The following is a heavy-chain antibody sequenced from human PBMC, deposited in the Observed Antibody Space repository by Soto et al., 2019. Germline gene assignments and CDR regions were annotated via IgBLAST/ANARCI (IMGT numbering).Heavy chain of an antibody. J-gene: IGHJ3*02. V-gene: IGHV4-30-4*01. Sequence: KGMEWIGYIYYSGSTHYTPSLQXRVTISVDTSKKQSSRRLSSVTAAEKAVYYCAREQKGGDDALHAFDIWGQGTMVTV. CDR3: AREQKGGDDALHAFDI. D-gene: IGHD2-21*02. CDR2: IYYSGST.